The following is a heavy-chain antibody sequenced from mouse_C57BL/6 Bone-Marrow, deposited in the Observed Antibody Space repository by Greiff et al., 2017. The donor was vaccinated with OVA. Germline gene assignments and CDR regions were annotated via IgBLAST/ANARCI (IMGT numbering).Heavy chain of an antibody. CDR3: ARSGGYVFFDY. J-gene: IGHJ2*01. CDR1: GYTFTSYW. Sequence: VQLQQSGAELAKPGASVKLSCKASGYTFTSYWMHWVKQRPGQGLEWIGYINPSSGYTKYNQKFKDKATVTADKSSSTAYMQLSSLTYEDSAVYYCARSGGYVFFDYWGQGTTLTVSS. V-gene: IGHV1-7*01. D-gene: IGHD2-2*01. CDR2: INPSSGYT.